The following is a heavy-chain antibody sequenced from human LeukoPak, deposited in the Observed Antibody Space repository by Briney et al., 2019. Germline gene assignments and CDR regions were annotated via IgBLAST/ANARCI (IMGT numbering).Heavy chain of an antibody. Sequence: PSETPSLTCTVSGGSISGYYWSWIRQPPGKGLEWIGYIYYSGSTNYNPSLKSRVTISVDTSKNQFSLKLSSVTAADTAVYYCARTYDYGADYYYYGMDVWGQGTTVTVSS. D-gene: IGHD4-17*01. J-gene: IGHJ6*02. V-gene: IGHV4-59*08. CDR2: IYYSGST. CDR1: GGSISGYY. CDR3: ARTYDYGADYYYYGMDV.